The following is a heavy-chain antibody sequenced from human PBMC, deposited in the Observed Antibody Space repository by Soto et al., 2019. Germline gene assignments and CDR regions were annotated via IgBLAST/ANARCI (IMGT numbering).Heavy chain of an antibody. CDR3: ASGTTFLEWSYYGMDV. V-gene: IGHV4-4*07. CDR2: IYTSGST. D-gene: IGHD3-3*01. J-gene: IGHJ6*02. CDR1: GGSISSYY. Sequence: QVQLQESGPGLVKPSETLSLTCTVSGGSISSYYWSWIRQPAGKGLAWIGRIYTSGSTNYNPSLKGRVTMSVDTSKNQFSLKLSSVTAADTAVYYCASGTTFLEWSYYGMDVWGQGTTVTVSS.